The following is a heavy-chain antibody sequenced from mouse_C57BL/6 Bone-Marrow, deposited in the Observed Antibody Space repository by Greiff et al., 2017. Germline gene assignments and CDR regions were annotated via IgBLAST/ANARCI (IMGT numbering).Heavy chain of an antibody. CDR2: ISSGSSTI. D-gene: IGHD6-1*01. CDR1: GFTFSDYG. Sequence: EVQLVESGEGLVKPGGSLKLSCAASGFTFSDYGMHWVRQAPEKGLEWVAYISSGSSTIYYADTVKGRFTISRDNAKNTLFLQMTSLRSEDTAMYYCARGAGQAWFAYWGQGTLVTVSA. J-gene: IGHJ3*01. V-gene: IGHV5-17*01. CDR3: ARGAGQAWFAY.